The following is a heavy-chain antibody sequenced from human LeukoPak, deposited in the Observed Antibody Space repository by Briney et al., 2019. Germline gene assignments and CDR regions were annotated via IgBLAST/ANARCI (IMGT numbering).Heavy chain of an antibody. Sequence: ASVKVSCKASGYTFTSNYMHWVRQAPGQGLEWMGIINPSGGSTSYAQKFQGRVTMTRDTSTSTVYMELSSLRSEDTAVYYCARGGDFWSGYQAANNWFDPWGQGTLVTVSS. D-gene: IGHD3-3*01. CDR1: GYTFTSNY. V-gene: IGHV1-46*01. CDR2: INPSGGST. J-gene: IGHJ5*02. CDR3: ARGGDFWSGYQAANNWFDP.